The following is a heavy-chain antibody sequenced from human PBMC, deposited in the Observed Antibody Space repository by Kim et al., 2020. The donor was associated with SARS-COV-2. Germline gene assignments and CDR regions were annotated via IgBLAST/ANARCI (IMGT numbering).Heavy chain of an antibody. CDR1: GYTFTSYA. V-gene: IGHV1-3*01. CDR3: ARSTPGEVGVYYFDY. D-gene: IGHD2-8*02. Sequence: ASLKVSCKASGYTFTSYAMHWVRQAPGQRLEWMGWINAGNGNTKYSQKFQGRVTITRDTSASTAYMELSSLRSEDTAVYYCARSTPGEVGVYYFDYWGQGTLVTVSS. J-gene: IGHJ4*02. CDR2: INAGNGNT.